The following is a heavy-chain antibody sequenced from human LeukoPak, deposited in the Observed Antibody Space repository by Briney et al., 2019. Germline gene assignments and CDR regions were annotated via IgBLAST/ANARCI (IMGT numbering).Heavy chain of an antibody. D-gene: IGHD3-22*01. J-gene: IGHJ5*02. CDR3: ARVDGYYDSEGFPIDP. Sequence: SETLSLTCTVSGGSISSSTYYWGWIRQPPGKGLEWIGSIYYSGSTYYNPSLKSRVTISGDMSKNEISLKLTSVTAADTAVYYCARVDGYYDSEGFPIDPWGQGILVTVSS. V-gene: IGHV4-39*07. CDR1: GGSISSSTYY. CDR2: IYYSGST.